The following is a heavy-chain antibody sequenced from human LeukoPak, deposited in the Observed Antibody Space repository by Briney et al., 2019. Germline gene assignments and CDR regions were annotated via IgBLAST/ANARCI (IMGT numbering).Heavy chain of an antibody. V-gene: IGHV4-4*07. J-gene: IGHJ6*03. CDR1: GGSISSYY. CDR2: IYISGSGST. D-gene: IGHD6-19*01. CDR3: ARDKRVAVAGTYIYYYYMDV. Sequence: ASETLSLTCTVSGGSISSYYWSWIRQPAGKGLEWIGRIYISGSGSTNYNPSLKSRVTMSVDTSKNQFSLKLSPVTAADTAVYYCARDKRVAVAGTYIYYYYMDVWGNGTTVTISS.